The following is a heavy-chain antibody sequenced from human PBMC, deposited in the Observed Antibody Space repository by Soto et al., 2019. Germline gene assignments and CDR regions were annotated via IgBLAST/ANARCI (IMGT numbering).Heavy chain of an antibody. J-gene: IGHJ4*02. CDR1: GGSVRDGSYS. D-gene: IGHD3-10*01. Sequence: PSETLSLTCTVSGGSVRDGSYSWAWLRQPPGKGLEWIGHIYHSGSTIYNPSLKSRVTISVGTSKNQFSLKLSSVTAADTAVYYCARTIYGAASYCFDYWAQGTLVTVSS. CDR3: ARTIYGAASYCFDY. V-gene: IGHV4-61*01. CDR2: IYHSGST.